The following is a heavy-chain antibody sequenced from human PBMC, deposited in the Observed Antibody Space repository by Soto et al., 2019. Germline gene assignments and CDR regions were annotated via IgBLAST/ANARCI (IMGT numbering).Heavy chain of an antibody. Sequence: SETLSLTCTVSGGSISSSSYYWGWIRQPPGKGLEWIGSIYYSGSTYYNPSLKSRVTISVDTSKNQFSLKLSSVTAADTAVYYCARVDVGKEGSYGDKYYYYYYGMDVWGQGTTVTVSS. CDR3: ARVDVGKEGSYGDKYYYYYYGMDV. J-gene: IGHJ6*02. D-gene: IGHD5-18*01. V-gene: IGHV4-39*01. CDR2: IYYSGST. CDR1: GGSISSSSYY.